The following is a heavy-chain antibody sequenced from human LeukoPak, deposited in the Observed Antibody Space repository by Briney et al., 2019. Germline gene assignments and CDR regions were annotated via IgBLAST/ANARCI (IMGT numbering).Heavy chain of an antibody. V-gene: IGHV1-18*01. CDR2: IRVYNGNT. CDR1: GYTFTSYG. D-gene: IGHD3-9*01. J-gene: IGHJ6*02. CDR3: ARGNYDVLTGYQGTLYYAMDV. Sequence: GASVKVSCKASGYTFTSYGISWVRQAPGQGLEWMGWIRVYNGNTNYAQKLQRRVTMTTDTSTSTAYMELRSLRSDDTAVYYCARGNYDVLTGYQGTLYYAMDVWGQGTTVTVSS.